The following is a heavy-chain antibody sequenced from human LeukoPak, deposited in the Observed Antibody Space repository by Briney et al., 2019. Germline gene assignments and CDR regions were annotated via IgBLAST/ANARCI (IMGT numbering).Heavy chain of an antibody. CDR3: AKDAYGGATFFYYMDV. V-gene: IGHV3-9*01. CDR2: ISWSSGNI. CDR1: GFTFDDYA. Sequence: GGSLRLSCAGSGFTFDDYAMHWVRQTPGKGLEWVSGISWSSGNIAYADFVGGRFTISRDNAKNSLSLQMNSLSDEDAAVYYCAKDAYGGATFFYYMDVWGKGTTVTVSS. J-gene: IGHJ6*03. D-gene: IGHD2/OR15-2a*01.